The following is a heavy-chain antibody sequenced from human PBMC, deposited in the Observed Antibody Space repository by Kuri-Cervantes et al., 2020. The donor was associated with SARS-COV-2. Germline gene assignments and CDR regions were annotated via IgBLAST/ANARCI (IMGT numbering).Heavy chain of an antibody. V-gene: IGHV1-18*01. CDR3: ARGITMVRGVIRFDYYLYYMDV. J-gene: IGHJ6*03. Sequence: ASVKVSCMASGYTFTSYGISWVRQAPGQGLEWMGWISAYNGNTNYAQKLQGRVTMTTDTSTSTAYMELRSLRSDDTAVYYCARGITMVRGVIRFDYYLYYMDVWGKGTTVTVSS. D-gene: IGHD3-10*01. CDR2: ISAYNGNT. CDR1: GYTFTSYG.